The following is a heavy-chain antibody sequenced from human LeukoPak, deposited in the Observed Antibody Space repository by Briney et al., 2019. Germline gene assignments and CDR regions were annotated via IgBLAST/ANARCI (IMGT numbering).Heavy chain of an antibody. Sequence: SVKVSCKASGGIISTYAISWVRQAPGQGLEWMGGIIPMYGTATYARTLQGRVSVTTDESTSTVYMELSSLRFEDPAVYYCARRQRPTDILTFLTPYYYHMDVWGKGTTVTVSS. CDR1: GGIISTYA. V-gene: IGHV1-69*05. CDR2: IIPMYGTA. D-gene: IGHD3-9*01. CDR3: ARRQRPTDILTFLTPYYYHMDV. J-gene: IGHJ6*03.